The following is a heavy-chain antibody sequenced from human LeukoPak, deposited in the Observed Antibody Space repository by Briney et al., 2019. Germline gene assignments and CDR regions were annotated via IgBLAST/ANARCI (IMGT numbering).Heavy chain of an antibody. CDR3: ATRLHYYDTDDS. CDR1: GYPLNDLS. CDR2: FDPDRGET. Sequence: GAPMKVSCKVSGYPLNDLSIHWVRQAPGKGLEWMGGFDPDRGETIYAEKFQGRLKLTQDTSTGTAYMELTSLRSEDTAVIFCATRLHYYDTDDSWGQGTLVTVSS. D-gene: IGHD3-22*01. V-gene: IGHV1-24*01. J-gene: IGHJ1*01.